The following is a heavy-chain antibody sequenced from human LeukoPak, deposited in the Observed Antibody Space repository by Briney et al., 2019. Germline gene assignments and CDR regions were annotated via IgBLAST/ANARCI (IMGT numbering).Heavy chain of an antibody. CDR1: GYTFTSYA. CDR2: INAGNGNT. D-gene: IGHD6-19*01. J-gene: IGHJ6*02. V-gene: IGHV1-3*01. Sequence: VASVKVSCKASGYTFTSYAMHWVRQAPGQRLEWMGWINAGNGNTIYSQKFQGRVTITRDTSATTAYMELSSLRSEDTAVYYCARHLIAVAVNHYYYGIDVWGQGTTVTVS. CDR3: ARHLIAVAVNHYYYGIDV.